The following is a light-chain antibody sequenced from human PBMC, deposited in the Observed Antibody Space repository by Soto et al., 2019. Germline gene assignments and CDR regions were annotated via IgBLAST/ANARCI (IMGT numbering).Light chain of an antibody. CDR3: HQDYGYPRT. V-gene: IGKV1-6*01. CDR1: QDIRSE. J-gene: IGKJ3*01. CDR2: ATS. Sequence: IQMTQSPSSLSASVGDRVTLTCRASQDIRSELSWYQQKSGKAPKLLIYATSTVESGVPSRFSGSGSGTDFTLTINSLQPEDFATYYCHQDYGYPRTFGPGTKVEIK.